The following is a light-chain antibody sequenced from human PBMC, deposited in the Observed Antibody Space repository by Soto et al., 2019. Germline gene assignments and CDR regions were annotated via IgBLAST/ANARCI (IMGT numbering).Light chain of an antibody. CDR1: QTLRTW. J-gene: IGKJ4*01. Sequence: DIQMTQSPSTLSASVGDRVTITCRASQTLRTWLAWYKQKPGKAPKLLIYDVSILQSGVPSRFSGSGSGTEFTLTISSLQPDDFATYYCQKYNGYPLTFGGGTKVDFK. V-gene: IGKV1-5*01. CDR2: DVS. CDR3: QKYNGYPLT.